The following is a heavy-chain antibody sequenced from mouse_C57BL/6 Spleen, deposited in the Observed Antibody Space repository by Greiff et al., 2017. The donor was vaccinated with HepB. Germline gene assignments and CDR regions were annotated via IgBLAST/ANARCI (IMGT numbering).Heavy chain of an antibody. CDR2: IHPSDSDT. J-gene: IGHJ1*03. D-gene: IGHD2-4*01. CDR1: GYTFTSYW. CDR3: AGCTYEYEGGWYFDV. Sequence: QVQLQQPGAELVKPGASVKVSCKASGYTFTSYWMHWVKQRPGQGLEWIGRIHPSDSDTNYNQKFKGKATLTVDKSSSTAYMQLSSLTSEDSAVYYWAGCTYEYEGGWYFDVWGTGTTVTVSS. V-gene: IGHV1-74*01.